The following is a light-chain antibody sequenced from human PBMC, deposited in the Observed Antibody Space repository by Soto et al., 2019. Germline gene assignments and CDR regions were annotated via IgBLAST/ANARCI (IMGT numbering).Light chain of an antibody. Sequence: EIVWTQFPGTLSFSTGERATLYGRASQSVGSNYLAWYQQRPGQPPTLLIFGASHSAHDIPDRFSGSGSGTDFTLTIIILEPEDFAVDYCQQYGSSIHTSRQGTKVESK. CDR2: GAS. CDR1: QSVGSNY. CDR3: QQYGSSIHT. J-gene: IGKJ1*01. V-gene: IGKV3-20*01.